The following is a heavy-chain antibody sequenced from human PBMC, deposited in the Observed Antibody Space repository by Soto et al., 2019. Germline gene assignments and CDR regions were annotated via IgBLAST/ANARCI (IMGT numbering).Heavy chain of an antibody. J-gene: IGHJ5*02. CDR3: ARGRSLLLWFGERGNWFDP. CDR2: IFYSGST. Sequence: SETLSLTCTVSGGSISSSSYYWGWIRQPPGKGLEWIGSIFYSGSTYYNPSLKSRVTISVDTSKNQFSLKLSSVTAADTAVYYCARGRSLLLWFGERGNWFDPWGQGTLVTVS. CDR1: GGSISSSSYY. D-gene: IGHD3-10*01. V-gene: IGHV4-39*01.